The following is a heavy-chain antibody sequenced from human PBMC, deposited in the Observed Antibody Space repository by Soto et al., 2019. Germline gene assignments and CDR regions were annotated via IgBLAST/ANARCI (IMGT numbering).Heavy chain of an antibody. CDR2: IYNNETF. CDR3: ARVPLRYSSSHNFDS. Sequence: PSETLSLTCSVSGASDSSGSFYWSWIRQPPGKGLEWIGFIYNNETFNYNPSLKSRVTLSVDTSKHQFSLKLSSVTAADTAVYYCARVPLRYSSSHNFDSWGQGALVTVYS. V-gene: IGHV4-61*01. D-gene: IGHD6-19*01. J-gene: IGHJ4*02. CDR1: GASDSSGSFY.